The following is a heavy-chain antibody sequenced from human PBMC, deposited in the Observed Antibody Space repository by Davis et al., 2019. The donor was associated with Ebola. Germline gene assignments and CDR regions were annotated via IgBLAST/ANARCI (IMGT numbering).Heavy chain of an antibody. Sequence: MPSDTLSLTCTVSGASISSGGYYWSWIRQHPGKGLEWIVYIYYSGSTYYNPSLKSRVTISVATSKNQFSLKLSSVTAADTAVYYCARARVEWLLSAYYGMDVWGQGTTVTVSS. J-gene: IGHJ6*02. D-gene: IGHD3-3*01. CDR3: ARARVEWLLSAYYGMDV. CDR2: IYYSGST. CDR1: GASISSGGYY. V-gene: IGHV4-31*03.